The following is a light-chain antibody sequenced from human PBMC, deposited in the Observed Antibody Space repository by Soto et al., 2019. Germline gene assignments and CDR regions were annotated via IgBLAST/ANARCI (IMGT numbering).Light chain of an antibody. CDR1: SSDVGAYYS. CDR2: GVT. V-gene: IGLV2-14*01. Sequence: QSALTXPASVSGSPGQSITISCTGTSSDVGAYYSVSWYQHHPGKAPKLIIYGVTNRPSGVSNRFSGSKSGNTASLTISGLQAEDEADYHCSSYTSGSSHYVFGTGTK. CDR3: SSYTSGSSHYV. J-gene: IGLJ1*01.